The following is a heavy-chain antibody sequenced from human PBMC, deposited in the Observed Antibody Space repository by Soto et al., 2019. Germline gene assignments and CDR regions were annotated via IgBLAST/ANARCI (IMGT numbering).Heavy chain of an antibody. J-gene: IGHJ6*02. Sequence: QVQLQESGPGLVKPSETLSLTCNVSGESVSSGYYYWNWIRQPPGKGLEWIGSFHSSGRTNYNPSLKRRVSMSLATSKYQFTMSLSSVGAADTAIYYCARGVRGTSSGCYSLAMDVWGQGTTVTVFS. CDR1: GESVSSGYYY. CDR2: FHSSGRT. V-gene: IGHV4-61*01. D-gene: IGHD2-15*01. CDR3: ARGVRGTSSGCYSLAMDV.